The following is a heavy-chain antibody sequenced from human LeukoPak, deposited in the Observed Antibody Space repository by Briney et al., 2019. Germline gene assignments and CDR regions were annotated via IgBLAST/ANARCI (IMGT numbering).Heavy chain of an antibody. CDR2: IIPIFGTA. Sequence: SVKVSCKASGGPFSSYAISWVRRAPGQGLEWMGGIIPIFGTAHYAQKFQGRVTITTDESTSTAYMELSSLRSEDTAVYYCARLHDYGEEFDYWGQGTLVTVSS. V-gene: IGHV1-69*05. J-gene: IGHJ4*02. CDR3: ARLHDYGEEFDY. CDR1: GGPFSSYA. D-gene: IGHD4-17*01.